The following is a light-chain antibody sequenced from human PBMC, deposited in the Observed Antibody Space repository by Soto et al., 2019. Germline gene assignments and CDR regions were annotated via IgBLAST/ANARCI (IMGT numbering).Light chain of an antibody. J-gene: IGKJ1*01. V-gene: IGKV3-20*01. CDR3: QQYGGPPRT. Sequence: EIVLTQSPGTLSLSPGDRATLSCRASQSVDNSLVWYQQKPGQAPRLLIYDASTRATGTPDRFSGSGSGTDFSLTITRLEPEDFAVYSCQQYGGPPRTFGQGTKVEI. CDR1: QSVDNS. CDR2: DAS.